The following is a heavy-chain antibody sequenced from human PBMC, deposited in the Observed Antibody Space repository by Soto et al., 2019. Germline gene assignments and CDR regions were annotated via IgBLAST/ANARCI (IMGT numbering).Heavy chain of an antibody. V-gene: IGHV3-33*01. J-gene: IGHJ6*02. CDR1: RFTFSSYG. D-gene: IGHD2-21*01. Sequence: QVQLVESGGGVVQPGRSLRLSCAASRFTFSSYGMHWVRQAPGRGLEWVAVILYDGRNKHYADSVKGRFTISRANSKNALYVQRNSRRAEDTAVYSCARDTLWWWLPGAYYYGMDVWGQGTTVTVSS. CDR3: ARDTLWWWLPGAYYYGMDV. CDR2: ILYDGRNK.